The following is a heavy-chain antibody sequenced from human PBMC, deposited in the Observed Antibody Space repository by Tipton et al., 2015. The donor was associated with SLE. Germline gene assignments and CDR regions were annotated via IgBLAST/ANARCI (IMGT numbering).Heavy chain of an antibody. V-gene: IGHV3-13*01. CDR3: ARDNRGAFDY. D-gene: IGHD1-26*01. Sequence: GSLRLSCAASGFTFSRYDMHWVRQTTRKGLEWVSAVGTTDDTYYLDSVKGRFTISREDGKNSLYLQMNSLRAGDTGTYYCARDNRGAFDYWGQGTLVTVSS. J-gene: IGHJ4*02. CDR1: GFTFSRYD. CDR2: VGTTDDT.